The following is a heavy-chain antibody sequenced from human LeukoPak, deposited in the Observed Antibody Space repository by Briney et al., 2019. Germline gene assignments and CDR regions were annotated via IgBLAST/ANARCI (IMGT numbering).Heavy chain of an antibody. V-gene: IGHV2-5*01. CDR3: AHYTGYDFWSGYPPDAFDI. CDR1: GFSLSTSGVG. CDR2: IYWNDDK. Sequence: SGPTLVKPTQTLTLTCTFSGFSLSTSGVGVGWIRQPPGKALEWLALIYWNDDKRYSPSLKSRLTITKDTSKNQVVLTMTNMDPVDTVTYYCAHYTGYDFWSGYPPDAFDIWGQGTMVTVSS. D-gene: IGHD3-3*01. J-gene: IGHJ3*02.